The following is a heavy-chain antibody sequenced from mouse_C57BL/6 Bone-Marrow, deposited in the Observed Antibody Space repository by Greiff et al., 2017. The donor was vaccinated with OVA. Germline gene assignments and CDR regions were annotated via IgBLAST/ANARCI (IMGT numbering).Heavy chain of an antibody. CDR3: ARDDYDRISLCYYAMDY. Sequence: QVQLQQPGAELVKPGASVKLSCKASGYTFTSYWMQWVKQRPGQGLEWIGEIDPSDSYTNYNQKFKGKATLTVDTSSSTAYMQLSSLTSEDSAVYYCARDDYDRISLCYYAMDYWGQGTSVTVSS. V-gene: IGHV1-50*01. D-gene: IGHD2-4*01. CDR1: GYTFTSYW. CDR2: IDPSDSYT. J-gene: IGHJ4*01.